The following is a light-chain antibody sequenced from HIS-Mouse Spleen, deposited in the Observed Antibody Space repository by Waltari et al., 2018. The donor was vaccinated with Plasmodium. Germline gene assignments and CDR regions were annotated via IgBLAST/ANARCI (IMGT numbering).Light chain of an antibody. CDR1: QSVSSN. V-gene: IGKV3-15*01. J-gene: IGKJ3*01. CDR3: QQYNNWSFT. Sequence: EIVMTQSPATLSVSPGARATLSCRASQSVSSNLAWYQQKPGQAPRLLIYGASTRATGIPARFGGSGSGTEFTLTISSLQSEDFAVYYCQQYNNWSFTFGPGTKVDIK. CDR2: GAS.